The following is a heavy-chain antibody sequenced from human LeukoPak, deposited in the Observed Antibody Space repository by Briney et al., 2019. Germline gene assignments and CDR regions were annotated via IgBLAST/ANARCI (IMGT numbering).Heavy chain of an antibody. D-gene: IGHD1-7*01. V-gene: IGHV3-30*03. CDR2: ISYDGSID. J-gene: IGHJ5*02. CDR3: TREGLGTTFSAWFDP. CDR1: GFTFSSYG. Sequence: GGSLRLSCAASGFTFSSYGMHWVRQAPGKGLEWVAVISYDGSIDYYADSVRGRFTVSRDNSKNTLYLQLNSLRVEDTAVYYCTREGLGTTFSAWFDPWGQGTLVIVSS.